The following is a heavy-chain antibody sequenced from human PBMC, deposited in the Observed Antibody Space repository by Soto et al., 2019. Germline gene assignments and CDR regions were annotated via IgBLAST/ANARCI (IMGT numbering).Heavy chain of an antibody. Sequence: QVQLVQSGAEVKKPGASVKVSCRASGYTFSSYGISWVRQAPGQGLEWMGWISAYNGNTNYAQKFQGRVTMTTDRTTSIAYMELRSLRSDDTAVYFCARDPDQNYYFWSGYYYGMDVWGQGTTVTVSS. CDR3: ARDPDQNYYFWSGYYYGMDV. J-gene: IGHJ6*02. CDR1: GYTFSSYG. V-gene: IGHV1-18*01. CDR2: ISAYNGNT. D-gene: IGHD3-3*01.